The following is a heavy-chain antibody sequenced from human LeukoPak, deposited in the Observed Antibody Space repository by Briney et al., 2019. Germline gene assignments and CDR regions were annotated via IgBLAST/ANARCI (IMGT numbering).Heavy chain of an antibody. CDR3: AKYGKGGGSYYNEYYYYYYMDV. V-gene: IGHV3-48*01. D-gene: IGHD3-10*01. CDR2: ISTSSTTI. J-gene: IGHJ6*03. Sequence: GGSLRLSCAASGFTFSSYSMNWVRQAPGKGLEWLSYISTSSTTIYYADSVKGRFTISRDNSKNTLYLQMNSLRAEDTAVYYCAKYGKGGGSYYNEYYYYYYMDVWGKGTTVTISS. CDR1: GFTFSSYS.